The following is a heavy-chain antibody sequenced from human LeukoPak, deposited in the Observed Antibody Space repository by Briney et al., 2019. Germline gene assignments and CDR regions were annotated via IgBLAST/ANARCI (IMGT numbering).Heavy chain of an antibody. D-gene: IGHD5-12*01. Sequence: GGSLRLSCAASGFTFSSYWMSWVRQAPGKGLEWVANIKQDGSEKYYVDSVKGRFTISRDNAKNSLYLQMNSLRAEDTAVYYCARGPLTGSGYDWLFDYWGQGTLVTVSS. V-gene: IGHV3-7*03. CDR2: IKQDGSEK. J-gene: IGHJ4*02. CDR1: GFTFSSYW. CDR3: ARGPLTGSGYDWLFDY.